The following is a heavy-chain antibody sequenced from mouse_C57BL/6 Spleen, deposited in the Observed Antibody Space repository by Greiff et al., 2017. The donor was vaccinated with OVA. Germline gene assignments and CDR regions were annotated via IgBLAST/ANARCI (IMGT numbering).Heavy chain of an antibody. CDR3: TRDYGSRAMDY. CDR1: GYTFTDYE. CDR2: IDPETGGT. V-gene: IGHV1-15*01. D-gene: IGHD1-1*01. Sequence: VQVVESGAELVRPGASVTLSCKASGYTFTDYEMHWVKQTPVHGLEWIGAIDPETGGTAYNQKFKGKAILTADKSSSTAYMELRSLTSEDSAVYYCTRDYGSRAMDYWGQGTSVTVSS. J-gene: IGHJ4*01.